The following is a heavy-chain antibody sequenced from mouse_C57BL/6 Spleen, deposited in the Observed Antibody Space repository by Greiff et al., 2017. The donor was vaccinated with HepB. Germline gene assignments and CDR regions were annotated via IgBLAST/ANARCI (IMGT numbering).Heavy chain of an antibody. V-gene: IGHV1-7*01. D-gene: IGHD2-12*01. CDR1: GYTFTSYW. CDR2: INPSSGYT. CDR3: ARNYSPLFAMDY. Sequence: QVQLKESGAELAKPGASVKLSCKASGYTFTSYWMHWVKQRPGQGLEWIGDINPSSGYTKYNQKFKDKATLTADKSSSTAYMQLSRLRDEDSAVYYCARNYSPLFAMDYWGQGTSVTVSS. J-gene: IGHJ4*01.